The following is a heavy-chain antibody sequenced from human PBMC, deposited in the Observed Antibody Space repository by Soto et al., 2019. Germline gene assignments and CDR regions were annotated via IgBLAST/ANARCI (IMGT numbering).Heavy chain of an antibody. J-gene: IGHJ3*01. CDR2: IHATGNT. CDR3: ARGGSSDWQVAFDF. Sequence: PSETLSLTCTVSGGPIGTSYWSWIRQPAGKGLEWIGRIHATGNTKYNASLKGRVNMSLDTSKNQFSLKMTSVTAADTAVYYCARGGSSDWQVAFDFWGQGTMVTVSS. V-gene: IGHV4-4*07. D-gene: IGHD6-19*01. CDR1: GGPIGTSY.